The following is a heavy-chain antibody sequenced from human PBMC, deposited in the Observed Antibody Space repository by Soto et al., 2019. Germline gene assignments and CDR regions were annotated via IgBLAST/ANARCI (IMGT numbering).Heavy chain of an antibody. Sequence: ASVKVSCKASGYTFTSYYMHWVRQAPGQGLEWMGIINPSGGSTSYAQKFQGRVTMTRDTSTSTVYMELSSLRSEDTAVYYCARDRFWRCYTRGSPCYGMDVWGQGTTVTVSS. CDR3: ARDRFWRCYTRGSPCYGMDV. CDR1: GYTFTSYY. D-gene: IGHD3-3*01. J-gene: IGHJ6*02. CDR2: INPSGGST. V-gene: IGHV1-46*01.